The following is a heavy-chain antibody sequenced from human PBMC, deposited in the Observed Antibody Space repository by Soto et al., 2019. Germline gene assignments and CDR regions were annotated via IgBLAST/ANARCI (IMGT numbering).Heavy chain of an antibody. CDR3: ARWGYCSGGSCYLGFEF. Sequence: PSDTLSLTCTFSVSSITSFIYYLSFIRQHPWNGLEYIVYIYYSLTTDYNPSLKSRVSISVDTSKNQFSLKMNSVSASDTAVYYCARWGYCSGGSCYLGFEFWGKGIMVNVSS. J-gene: IGHJ4*02. CDR2: IYYSLTT. D-gene: IGHD2-15*01. V-gene: IGHV4-31*03. CDR1: VSSITSFIYY.